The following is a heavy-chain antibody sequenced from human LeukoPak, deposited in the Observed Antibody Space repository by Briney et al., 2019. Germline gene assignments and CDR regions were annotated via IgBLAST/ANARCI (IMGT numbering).Heavy chain of an antibody. D-gene: IGHD4-17*01. V-gene: IGHV4-4*02. CDR1: GGSISSSNW. J-gene: IGHJ4*02. Sequence: SETLSLTCAVSGGSISSSNWWSWVRQPPGEGLEWIGEIYHSGSTNYNPSLKSRVTISVDKSKNQFSLKLSSVTAADTAVYYCARTTVTLSRYYFDYWGQGTLVTVSS. CDR2: IYHSGST. CDR3: ARTTVTLSRYYFDY.